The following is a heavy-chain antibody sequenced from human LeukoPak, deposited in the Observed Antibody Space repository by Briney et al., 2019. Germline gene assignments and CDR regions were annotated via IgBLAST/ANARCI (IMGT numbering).Heavy chain of an antibody. Sequence: GGSLRLSCAASGFTFSSYSMNWVRQAPGKGLEWVSSISSSSYIYYADSVKGRFTISRDNSKNTLYLQMNSLRAEDTAVYYCAKARITMIVDYWGQGTLVTVSS. V-gene: IGHV3-21*04. D-gene: IGHD3-22*01. J-gene: IGHJ4*02. CDR1: GFTFSSYS. CDR3: AKARITMIVDY. CDR2: ISSSSYI.